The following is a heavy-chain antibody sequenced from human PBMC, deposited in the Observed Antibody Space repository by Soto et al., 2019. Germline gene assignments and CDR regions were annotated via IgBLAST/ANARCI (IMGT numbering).Heavy chain of an antibody. V-gene: IGHV3-30-3*01. J-gene: IGHJ6*02. CDR1: GFTFSSYA. Sequence: PGGSLRLSCAASGFTFSSYAMHWVRQAPGKGLEWVAVISYDGSNKYYADSVKGRFTISRDNSKNTLYLQMNSLRAEDTAVYYCARDEMVRYSYGYPVVYYYGMDVWGQGTTVTVSS. CDR2: ISYDGSNK. D-gene: IGHD5-18*01. CDR3: ARDEMVRYSYGYPVVYYYGMDV.